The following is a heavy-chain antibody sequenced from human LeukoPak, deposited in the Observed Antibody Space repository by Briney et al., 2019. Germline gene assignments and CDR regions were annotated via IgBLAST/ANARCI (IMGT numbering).Heavy chain of an antibody. CDR2: FDPEDGET. Sequence: ASVKVSCKVSGYTLTELSMHWVRQAPGKGLEWMGGFDPEDGETIYAQKFQGRVAMTEDTSTDTAYMELSSLRSEDTAVYYCATARDIVLMVYAVHFDYWGQGTLVTVSS. V-gene: IGHV1-24*01. J-gene: IGHJ4*02. CDR3: ATARDIVLMVYAVHFDY. D-gene: IGHD2-8*01. CDR1: GYTLTELS.